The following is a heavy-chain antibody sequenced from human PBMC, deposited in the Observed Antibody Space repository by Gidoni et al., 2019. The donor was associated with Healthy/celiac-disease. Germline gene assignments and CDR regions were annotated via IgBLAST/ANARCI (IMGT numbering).Heavy chain of an antibody. CDR3: ARGPYCSSTSCEAKIDY. V-gene: IGHV4-61*02. CDR1: GGSISSGSYY. CDR2: IYTSGIT. Sequence: QVQLQESGPGLVKPSQTLSLTCTVSGGSISSGSYYWSWIRQPAGKGLEWIGRIYTSGITNDNPSLKSRVTISVDTSKNQFSLKLSSVTAADTAVYYCARGPYCSSTSCEAKIDYWGQGTLVTVSS. J-gene: IGHJ4*02. D-gene: IGHD2-2*01.